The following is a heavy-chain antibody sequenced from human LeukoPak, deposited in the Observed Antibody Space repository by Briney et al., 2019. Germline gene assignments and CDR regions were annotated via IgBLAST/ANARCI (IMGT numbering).Heavy chain of an antibody. J-gene: IGHJ3*02. CDR2: ISCNSGSI. D-gene: IGHD3-22*01. CDR3: AKGSADYYDSSGYYNAFDI. Sequence: GRCLRLACAPSGFTFVDDAMHSVRQAPGEGLEWVLGISCNSGSIGYADSVKGRFTISRDNAKNSLYLQMNSLRAEDTALYYCAKGSADYYDSSGYYNAFDIWGQGTMVTVSS. V-gene: IGHV3-9*01. CDR1: GFTFVDDA.